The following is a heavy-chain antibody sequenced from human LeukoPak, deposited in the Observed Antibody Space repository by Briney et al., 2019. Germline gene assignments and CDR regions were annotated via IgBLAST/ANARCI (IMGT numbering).Heavy chain of an antibody. CDR3: ARISGSYYYYYYYMDV. CDR1: GGSISSYY. CDR2: IYYSGST. D-gene: IGHD1-26*01. J-gene: IGHJ6*03. Sequence: SETLSLTCTVSGGSISSYYWSWIRQPPGKGLEWIGYIYYSGSTNYNPSLKSRVTISVDTSKNQFSLKLRSVTAADTAVYYCARISGSYYYYYYYMDVWGKGTTVTVSS. V-gene: IGHV4-59*01.